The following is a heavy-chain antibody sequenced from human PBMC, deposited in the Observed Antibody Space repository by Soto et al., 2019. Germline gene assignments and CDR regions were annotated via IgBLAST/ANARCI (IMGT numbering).Heavy chain of an antibody. V-gene: IGHV3-23*01. CDR1: GFTFSSYA. J-gene: IGHJ6*03. Sequence: EVQLLESGGGLVQPGGSLRLSCAASGFTFSSYAMSWVRQAPGKGLEWVSAISGSGGSTYYADSVKGRFTISRDNSKNTLYLQMNSLRAEDTAVYYCAKGILGELLGYYYYMDVWGKGTTVTVSS. D-gene: IGHD3-10*01. CDR3: AKGILGELLGYYYYMDV. CDR2: ISGSGGST.